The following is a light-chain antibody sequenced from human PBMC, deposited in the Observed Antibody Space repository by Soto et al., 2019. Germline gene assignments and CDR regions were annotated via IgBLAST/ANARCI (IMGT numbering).Light chain of an antibody. CDR1: SSDVGGYNY. V-gene: IGLV2-11*01. CDR2: DVS. CDR3: CSYAGTSLWV. J-gene: IGLJ3*02. Sequence: HSALTQPRSVSGSPGQSVTISCTGTSSDVGGYNYVSWYQQHPGKAPKLVIYDVSKRPSGVPDRFSGSKSGNTASLTISGLQAEDEADYYCCSYAGTSLWVFGGGTKLTVL.